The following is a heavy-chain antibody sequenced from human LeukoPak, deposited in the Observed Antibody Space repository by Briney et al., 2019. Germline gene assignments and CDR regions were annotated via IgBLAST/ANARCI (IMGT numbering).Heavy chain of an antibody. Sequence: GGSLRLSCAASGFTVSSNYMNWVRQAPGKGLEWVSSISSSSSYIYYADSVKGRFTISRDNAKNSLYLQMNSLRAEDTAVYYCARDKLGYYFDYWGQGTLVTVSS. D-gene: IGHD7-27*01. V-gene: IGHV3-21*01. CDR2: ISSSSSYI. CDR1: GFTVSSNY. CDR3: ARDKLGYYFDY. J-gene: IGHJ4*02.